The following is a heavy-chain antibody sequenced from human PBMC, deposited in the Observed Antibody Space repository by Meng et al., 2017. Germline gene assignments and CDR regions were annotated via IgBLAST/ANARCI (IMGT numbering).Heavy chain of an antibody. CDR2: IYYSGST. CDR3: VRKGPYSGYDSYYFDY. J-gene: IGHJ4*02. Sequence: SETLSLTCTVSGGSISSYYWSWIRQPPGKGLEWIGYIYYSGSTNYNPSLKSRVTISVDTSKNQFSLKLSSVTAADTAVYYCVRKGPYSGYDSYYFDYWGQGTLVTVSS. CDR1: GGSISSYY. V-gene: IGHV4-59*01. D-gene: IGHD5-12*01.